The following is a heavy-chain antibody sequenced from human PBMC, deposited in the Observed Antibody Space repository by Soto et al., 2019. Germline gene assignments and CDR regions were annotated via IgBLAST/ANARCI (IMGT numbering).Heavy chain of an antibody. CDR2: IYSGGST. V-gene: IGHV3-66*01. Sequence: TLSCTTSGFTFSSNCFHWVRQAPGKGLEWVSVIYSGGSTYYADSVKGRFTISRDNSKNTLYLQMNSLRVEDTAVYYCARGPAPGFSDYWGQGTLVTVSS. D-gene: IGHD6-13*01. J-gene: IGHJ4*02. CDR3: ARGPAPGFSDY. CDR1: GFTFSSNC.